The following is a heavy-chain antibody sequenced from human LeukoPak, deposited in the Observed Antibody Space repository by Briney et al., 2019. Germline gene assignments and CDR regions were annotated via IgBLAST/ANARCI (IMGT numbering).Heavy chain of an antibody. J-gene: IGHJ5*02. Sequence: GASEKVSCKASGYTFTGYYMHWVRQAPGQGLEWMGLINPNTGVTKFAQRFRGRVTMSRDTSISTAYMELNRLTSDDTAVYYCARGDYGRADPWGQGSLVTVSS. CDR2: INPNTGVT. D-gene: IGHD4-17*01. V-gene: IGHV1-2*02. CDR1: GYTFTGYY. CDR3: ARGDYGRADP.